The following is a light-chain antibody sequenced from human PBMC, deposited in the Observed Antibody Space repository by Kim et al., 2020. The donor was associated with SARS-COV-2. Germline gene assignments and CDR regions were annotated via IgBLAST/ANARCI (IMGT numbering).Light chain of an antibody. CDR1: QYIDNW. J-gene: IGKJ2*01. Sequence: EIVLTQSPATLSLSPGERATLSCRASQYIDNWLAWYQQKPGQVPRLLIYDASNRATGIPARFSGSGSGTDFTITISSVEPDDFAVYYCQHRRTWPLTFGQGTKLEI. CDR3: QHRRTWPLT. CDR2: DAS. V-gene: IGKV3-11*01.